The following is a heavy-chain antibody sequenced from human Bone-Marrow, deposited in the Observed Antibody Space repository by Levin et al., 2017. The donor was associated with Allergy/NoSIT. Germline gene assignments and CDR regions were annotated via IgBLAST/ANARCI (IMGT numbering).Heavy chain of an antibody. J-gene: IGHJ4*02. CDR1: GFIFSSDG. Sequence: GASVKVSCAASGFIFSSDGMHWVRQAPGKGLEWVALISNDGSNKFYADPVKGRFTISRDNTKNTLYLQMNNLRPNDTAVYYCAKERFLLDYWGQGTLVTVSS. CDR2: ISNDGSNK. D-gene: IGHD3-16*01. V-gene: IGHV3-30*18. CDR3: AKERFLLDY.